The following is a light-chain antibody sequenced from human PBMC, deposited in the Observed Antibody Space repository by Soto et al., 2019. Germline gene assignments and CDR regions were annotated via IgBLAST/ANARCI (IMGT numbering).Light chain of an antibody. CDR3: QQRSDWPPWT. J-gene: IGKJ1*01. CDR2: DAS. V-gene: IGKV3-11*01. Sequence: EIVLTQSPATLSLSPGERATLSCRASQSVSNYLAWYQQKPDQAPRLLIYDASNRATGIPARFSGSGSGTDFTLIISSLEPEDFAVYYCQQRSDWPPWTFGQGTKVDIK. CDR1: QSVSNY.